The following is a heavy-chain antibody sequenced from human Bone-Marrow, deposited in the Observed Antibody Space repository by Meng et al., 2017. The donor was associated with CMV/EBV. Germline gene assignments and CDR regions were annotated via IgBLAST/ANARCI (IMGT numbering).Heavy chain of an antibody. V-gene: IGHV1-2*02. Sequence: ASVKVSCKASGYTFNSYGISWVRQAPGQGLEWMGYINPNSGGANYAQKFQGRVTLTRDTSITTAYMDLITLSSDDTALYYCARGYCTTTSCHPEGWFDPWGQGTLVTVSS. CDR2: INPNSGGA. D-gene: IGHD2-2*01. CDR1: GYTFNSYG. J-gene: IGHJ5*02. CDR3: ARGYCTTTSCHPEGWFDP.